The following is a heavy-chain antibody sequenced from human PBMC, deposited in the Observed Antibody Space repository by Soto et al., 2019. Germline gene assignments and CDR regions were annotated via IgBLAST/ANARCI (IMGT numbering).Heavy chain of an antibody. CDR3: AKDLGYDGSGIEI. D-gene: IGHD3-10*01. J-gene: IGHJ4*02. CDR1: GFSFSNYG. CDR2: TSGSGETT. Sequence: EVQLLGSGGGSVQPGGSLRLSCVASGFSFSNYGMSWARQAPGEGLEWVSATSGSGETTYYADSVKGRFTISRDNSKNTLYLQMNSLRAEDTGVYYCAKDLGYDGSGIEIWGQGTLVTVSS. V-gene: IGHV3-23*01.